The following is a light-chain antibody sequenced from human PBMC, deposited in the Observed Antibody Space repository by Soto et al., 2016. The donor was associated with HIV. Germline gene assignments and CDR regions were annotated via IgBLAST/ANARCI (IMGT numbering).Light chain of an antibody. CDR3: MQHTHWPWS. V-gene: IGKV2-30*02. J-gene: IGKJ1*01. CDR2: RVS. CDR1: QSLVHSNGNTY. Sequence: DVVMTQSPLSLPVTLGQTASISCRSSQSLVHSNGNTYLIWFQQRPGQSPRRLIDRVSNRESGVPDRFSGSGSGTDFTLKVSRVEADDVGVYYCMQHTHWPWSFGQGTKVEI.